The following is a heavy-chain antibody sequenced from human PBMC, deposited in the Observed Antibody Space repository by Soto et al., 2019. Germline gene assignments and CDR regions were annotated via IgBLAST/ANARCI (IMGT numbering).Heavy chain of an antibody. V-gene: IGHV3-48*02. D-gene: IGHD1-26*01. CDR2: ISRSHSAI. Sequence: QPGGSLRLSCLASGFSLSNSGMFWVRQAPGKGLEWISYISRSHSAIYYADSVKGRFTMSRDNAKNSIFLQMNSLTDEDRAVYYCATEGPNGYIPYYMETWGQGVPVTVSS. J-gene: IGHJ5*02. CDR1: GFSLSNSG. CDR3: ATEGPNGYIPYYMET.